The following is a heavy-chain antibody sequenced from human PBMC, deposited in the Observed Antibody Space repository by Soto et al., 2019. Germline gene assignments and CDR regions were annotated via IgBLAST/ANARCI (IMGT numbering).Heavy chain of an antibody. D-gene: IGHD1-7*01. J-gene: IGHJ3*02. CDR2: IYTSGST. CDR1: GGSISSYY. Sequence: PSEALFLTCTVSGGSISSYYWSWIRQPAGKGLEWMGRIYTSGSTNYNPSLKSRVTMSVDTSKTHLYLKMSSVNAEDKAVYYCARVFSWGGGKWKYYAVGDSFDIWGQGTMVTVS. CDR3: ARVFSWGGGKWKYYAVGDSFDI. V-gene: IGHV4-4*07.